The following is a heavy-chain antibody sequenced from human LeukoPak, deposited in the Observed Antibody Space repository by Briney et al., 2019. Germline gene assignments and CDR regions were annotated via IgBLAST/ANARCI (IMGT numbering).Heavy chain of an antibody. CDR1: GGSISSYY. V-gene: IGHV4-59*08. CDR3: VRSVLGRCSGDSCSRFRDV. CDR2: IYYSGSA. Sequence: SETLSLTCTVSGGSISSYYWSWIRQPPGKGLEWIGYIYYSGSANYNPSLKSRVTISVDTSKNQSSLKLSSVTAADTAVYYCVRSVLGRCSGDSCSRFRDVWGKGTTVTVSS. J-gene: IGHJ6*04. D-gene: IGHD2-15*01.